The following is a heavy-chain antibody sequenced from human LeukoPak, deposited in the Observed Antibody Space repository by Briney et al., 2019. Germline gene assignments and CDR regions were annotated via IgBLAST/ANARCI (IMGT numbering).Heavy chain of an antibody. J-gene: IGHJ4*02. CDR3: ARYMARGVKGLDY. D-gene: IGHD3-10*01. Sequence: PSETLSLTCTVSGGSISSYYWSWIRQPPGKGLEWIGYIYYSGSTNYNPSLKSRVTISVDTSKNQFSLKLSSVTAADTAVYYCARYMARGVKGLDYWGQGTPVTVSS. V-gene: IGHV4-59*01. CDR2: IYYSGST. CDR1: GGSISSYY.